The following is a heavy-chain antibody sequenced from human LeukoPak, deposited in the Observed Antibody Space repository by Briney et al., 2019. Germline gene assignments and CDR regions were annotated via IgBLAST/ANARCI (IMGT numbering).Heavy chain of an antibody. Sequence: PGRSLRLSCAASGFTFSSYGMHWVRQAPGKGLEWVAVISYDGSNKYYADSVEGRFTISRDNSKNTLYLQMNSLRAEDTAVYYCARGYCSSTSCPFDPWGQGTLVTVSS. CDR2: ISYDGSNK. CDR3: ARGYCSSTSCPFDP. D-gene: IGHD2-2*01. V-gene: IGHV3-30*19. CDR1: GFTFSSYG. J-gene: IGHJ5*02.